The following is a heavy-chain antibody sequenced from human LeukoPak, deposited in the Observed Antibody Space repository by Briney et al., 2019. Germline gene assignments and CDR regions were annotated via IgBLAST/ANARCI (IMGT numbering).Heavy chain of an antibody. J-gene: IGHJ6*03. CDR3: AKAEHSSWQRPYYYYYYYMDV. Sequence: GRSLRLSCAASGFTFSSYGMHWVRQAPGKGLEWVAVISYDGSNKYYADSVKGRFTISRDNSKNTLYLQMNSLRAEDTAVYYCAKAEHSSWQRPYYYYYYYMDVWGKGTTVTVSS. V-gene: IGHV3-30*18. CDR1: GFTFSSYG. CDR2: ISYDGSNK. D-gene: IGHD6-13*01.